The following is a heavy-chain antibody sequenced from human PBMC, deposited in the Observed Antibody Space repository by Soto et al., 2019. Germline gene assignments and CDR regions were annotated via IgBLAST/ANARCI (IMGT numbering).Heavy chain of an antibody. D-gene: IGHD2-21*02. Sequence: PSETLSLTCAVYGESFSGYIWTWIRQTPGKGLQWIGQINHSGSASYNPSLKSRVTISVDTSKNQFSLKLNSVTAADTAVYYCARDLWGYCGADCYPLDVWGQGTTVTVSS. CDR1: GESFSGYI. V-gene: IGHV4-34*01. CDR3: ARDLWGYCGADCYPLDV. J-gene: IGHJ6*02. CDR2: INHSGSA.